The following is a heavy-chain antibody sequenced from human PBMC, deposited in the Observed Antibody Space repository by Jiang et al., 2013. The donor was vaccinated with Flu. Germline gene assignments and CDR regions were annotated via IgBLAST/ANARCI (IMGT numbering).Heavy chain of an antibody. CDR3: ARGTRLWFYYFDF. CDR1: GYDFTNYY. Sequence: SGAEVKKPGASVKVSCNTSGYDFTNYYMNWVRQAPGKGPAWTGIINPSGGSTNYAQKFQGRLAMTRDTSTSTVYMELTGLRSEDTAVYYCARGTRLWFYYFDFWGQGTPVTVSS. J-gene: IGHJ4*02. V-gene: IGHV1-46*01. CDR2: INPSGGST. D-gene: IGHD2-21*01.